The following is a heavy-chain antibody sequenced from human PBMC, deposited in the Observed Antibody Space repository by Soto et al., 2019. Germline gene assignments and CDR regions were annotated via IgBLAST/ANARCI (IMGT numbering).Heavy chain of an antibody. Sequence: GGSLRLSCTASGFTFSEYSMSWVRQAPGKGLEWVSSITHSGISTYYADTVKGRFTISRDNSRNTLYLQMNSLRAEDTAVYYCATSYDSSGYDYWGQGTLVTVSS. CDR1: GFTFSEYS. CDR3: ATSYDSSGYDY. V-gene: IGHV3-23*01. D-gene: IGHD3-22*01. CDR2: ITHSGIST. J-gene: IGHJ4*02.